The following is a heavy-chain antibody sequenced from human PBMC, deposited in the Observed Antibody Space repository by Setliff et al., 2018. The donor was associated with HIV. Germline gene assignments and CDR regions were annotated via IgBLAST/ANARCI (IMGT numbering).Heavy chain of an antibody. V-gene: IGHV3-30*04. CDR3: ARVPRLTSGRNYFDY. CDR2: ISYDGSSE. D-gene: IGHD1-1*01. J-gene: IGHJ4*02. CDR1: GFSFSTYA. Sequence: GGSLRLSCAASGFSFSTYAMHWVRQAPGKGLEWVSVISYDGSSESYADSVKGRFTISRDNSKNTLYLQMNSLGPEDTAVYYCARVPRLTSGRNYFDYWGQGTLVTVSS.